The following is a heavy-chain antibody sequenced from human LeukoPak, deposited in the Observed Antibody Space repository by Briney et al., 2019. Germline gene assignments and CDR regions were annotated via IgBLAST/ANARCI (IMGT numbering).Heavy chain of an antibody. CDR2: IYTSGST. CDR1: GVSISGGSYY. Sequence: SETLSLTCTVSGVSISGGSYYWSWIRQPAGKGLEWIGHIYTSGSTNYNPSLKSRVTISVDTSQNQFSLKLSSVTAADTAVYYCARDRYGGDYWGQGTLVTVSS. J-gene: IGHJ4*02. D-gene: IGHD4-23*01. CDR3: ARDRYGGDY. V-gene: IGHV4-61*09.